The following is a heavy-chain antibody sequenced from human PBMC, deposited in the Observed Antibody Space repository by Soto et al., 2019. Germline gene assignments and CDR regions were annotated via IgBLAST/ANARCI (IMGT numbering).Heavy chain of an antibody. Sequence: PGGSLRVSCAASGFTFSSYAMSWVRQAPWKGLEWVSAISGSGGSTYYADSVKGRFTISRENAKNSLYLQMNSLRAEDTGVYYCARDAGGGTYYDSSGYYPNWFDPWGQGTLVTVSS. CDR3: ARDAGGGTYYDSSGYYPNWFDP. CDR1: GFTFSSYA. D-gene: IGHD3-22*01. V-gene: IGHV3-23*01. CDR2: ISGSGGST. J-gene: IGHJ5*02.